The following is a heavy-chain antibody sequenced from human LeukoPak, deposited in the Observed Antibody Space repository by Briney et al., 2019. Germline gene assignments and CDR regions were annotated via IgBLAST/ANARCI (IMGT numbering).Heavy chain of an antibody. CDR1: GFTFSTYC. D-gene: IGHD3-22*01. J-gene: IGHJ1*01. Sequence: GGSLRLSCAASGFTFSTYCMHWVRQAPGKGLVWVSRIKSDGSTNYADSVTGRLTISRDNAKNTVSLQMNSLRAEDTGVYYCARGPSEIGGYYPEYFRHWGQGTLVTVSS. V-gene: IGHV3-74*01. CDR2: IKSDGST. CDR3: ARGPSEIGGYYPEYFRH.